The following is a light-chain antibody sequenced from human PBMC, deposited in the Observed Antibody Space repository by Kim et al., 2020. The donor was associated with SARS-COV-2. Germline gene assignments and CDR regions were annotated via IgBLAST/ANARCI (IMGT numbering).Light chain of an antibody. CDR1: QSVSSY. V-gene: IGKV3-11*01. CDR3: QQRSNL. CDR2: DAS. J-gene: IGKJ3*01. Sequence: PGERATLSCRARQSVSSYVAWYQQKPGQAPRLLIYDASNRATGIPARFSGSGSGTDFTLTISSLEPEDFAVYYCQQRSNLFGPGTKVDIK.